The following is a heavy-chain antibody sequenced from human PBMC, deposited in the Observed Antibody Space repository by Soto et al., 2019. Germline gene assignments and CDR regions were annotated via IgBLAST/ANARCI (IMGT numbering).Heavy chain of an antibody. Sequence: SETLSLTCTVSGGSISSSSYYWGWIRQPPGKGLEWIGTIYYSGSTYYKPSLKSRVTISVDTSKNQFSLKLSSVSATDTAVYYCVRSRLRRPVDAFDIWGQGTLVTVSS. J-gene: IGHJ3*02. V-gene: IGHV4-39*01. CDR1: GGSISSSSYY. D-gene: IGHD4-17*01. CDR3: VRSRLRRPVDAFDI. CDR2: IYYSGST.